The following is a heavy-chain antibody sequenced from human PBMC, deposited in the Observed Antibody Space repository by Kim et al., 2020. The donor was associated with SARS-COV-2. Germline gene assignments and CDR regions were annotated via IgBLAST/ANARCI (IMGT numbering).Heavy chain of an antibody. CDR2: IYYYSGST. V-gene: IGHV4-59*01. J-gene: IGHJ4*02. Sequence: SETLSLTCSVSGGSINIYYWSWIRQPPGKALEWIGNIYYYSGSTNYKPSLKSRVTISLDTSKNQFSLRLNSVTAADTAVYYCAGSYSSSWYNYWGQGTLVTVSS. CDR3: AGSYSSSWYNY. D-gene: IGHD6-13*01. CDR1: GGSINIYY.